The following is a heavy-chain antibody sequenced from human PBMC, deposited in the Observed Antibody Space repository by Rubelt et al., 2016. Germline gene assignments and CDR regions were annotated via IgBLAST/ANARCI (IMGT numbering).Heavy chain of an antibody. V-gene: IGHV4-4*07. CDR3: AEVSQPTLSTPGEVDY. J-gene: IGHJ4*02. CDR1: GGSIRSYY. CDR2: FYTSGTP. D-gene: IGHD5/OR15-5a*01. Sequence: QVQLQESGPGPVKPSETLSLTCTVSGGSIRSYYWSWFRQPAGMGLEWIGRFYTSGTPTCNPPLKSRGTMSVDTTKNEFSRRAGVVSAAVTGGDDWAEVSQPTLSTPGEVDYWVQGTLVTVSA.